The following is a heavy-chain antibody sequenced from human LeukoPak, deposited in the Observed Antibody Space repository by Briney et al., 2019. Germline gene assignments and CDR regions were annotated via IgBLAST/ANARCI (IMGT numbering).Heavy chain of an antibody. D-gene: IGHD2-2*02. Sequence: SETLSLTCAVYGGSFSGYYWGWVRQPPGKGLEWIGEINHSGSTNYNPSLKSRVTISVDTSKTQFSLKLSSVTAADTAVYYCARRGIVVVPAALPPDYWGQGTLVTVSS. CDR3: ARRGIVVVPAALPPDY. CDR1: GGSFSGYY. CDR2: INHSGST. V-gene: IGHV4-34*01. J-gene: IGHJ4*02.